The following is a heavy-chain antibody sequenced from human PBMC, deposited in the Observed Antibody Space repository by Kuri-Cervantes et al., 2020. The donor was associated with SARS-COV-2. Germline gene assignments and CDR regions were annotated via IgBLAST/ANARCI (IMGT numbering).Heavy chain of an antibody. CDR1: GGSISSYY. V-gene: IGHV4-4*08. CDR2: IYTSGST. Sequence: SETLSLTCTVSGGSISSYYWSWIRQPPGKGLEWIGRIYTSGSTNYNPSLKSRVTISVDTSKNQFSLKLSSVTAADTAVYYCARGRRYCSGGSCWRYYYYYMDVWGKGTTVTVSS. CDR3: ARGRRYCSGGSCWRYYYYYMDV. D-gene: IGHD2-15*01. J-gene: IGHJ6*03.